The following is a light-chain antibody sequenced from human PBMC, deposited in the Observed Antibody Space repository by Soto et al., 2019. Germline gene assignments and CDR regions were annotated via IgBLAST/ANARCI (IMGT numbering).Light chain of an antibody. CDR3: QQYNNWPPWT. J-gene: IGKJ1*01. CDR1: QSVSSN. V-gene: IGKV3-15*01. Sequence: EIVMTQSPATLSVSPGERATLSCRASQSVSSNLAWYQQKPGQARRLLLYGAATRATGIPARFSGSGSGTEVTLSISRLQCEEFAVYYCQQYNNWPPWTFGQGTKVEIK. CDR2: GAA.